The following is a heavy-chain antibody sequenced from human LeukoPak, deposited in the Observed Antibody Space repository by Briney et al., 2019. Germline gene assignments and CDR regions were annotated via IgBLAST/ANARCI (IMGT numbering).Heavy chain of an antibody. D-gene: IGHD3-22*01. Sequence: GESLKISCRGSGYSLTTYWIGWVRQMPGKGLEWMGIIFPDDSDSRYSPSFQGQVTISADKSISTAYLQWSSLKASDTALYYRLRHYYDIRGYASFALDIWGQGTMVTVSP. CDR1: GYSLTTYW. CDR3: LRHYYDIRGYASFALDI. V-gene: IGHV5-51*01. CDR2: IFPDDSDS. J-gene: IGHJ3*02.